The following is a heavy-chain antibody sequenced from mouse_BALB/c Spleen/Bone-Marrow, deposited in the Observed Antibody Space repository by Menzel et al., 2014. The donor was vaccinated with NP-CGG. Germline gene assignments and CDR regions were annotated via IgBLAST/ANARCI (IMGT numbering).Heavy chain of an antibody. Sequence: VKLMESGAELMKPGASVKISCKATGYTFSSYWIEWVKQRPGHGLEWIGEILPGSGSTNYNEKFKGKATLTVDKSSSTAYMHLNSLTSEDSAVYYCARLGTTAVPDYWGQGTTLTVSS. CDR1: GYTFSSYW. V-gene: IGHV1-9*01. CDR2: ILPGSGST. J-gene: IGHJ2*01. CDR3: ARLGTTAVPDY. D-gene: IGHD1-1*01.